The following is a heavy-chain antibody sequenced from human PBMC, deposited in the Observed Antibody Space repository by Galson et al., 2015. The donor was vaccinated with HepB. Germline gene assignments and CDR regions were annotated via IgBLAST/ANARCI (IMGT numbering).Heavy chain of an antibody. CDR1: GGSFSSYY. Sequence: ETLSLTCAVHGGSFSSYYWSWIRQPPGKGLEWIGEINHSGSTNYNPSLKSRVAFSVDTSKSQFSLRLNSVTAADTAVYYCARGQGTPAARDIKYSYMDVWAKGTTVTVSS. CDR2: INHSGST. CDR3: ARGQGTPAARDIKYSYMDV. J-gene: IGHJ6*03. D-gene: IGHD2-2*01. V-gene: IGHV4-34*01.